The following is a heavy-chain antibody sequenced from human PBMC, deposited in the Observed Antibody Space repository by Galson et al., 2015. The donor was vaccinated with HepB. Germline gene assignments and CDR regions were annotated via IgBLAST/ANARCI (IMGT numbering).Heavy chain of an antibody. CDR1: GFTFDDYA. D-gene: IGHD2-2*01. J-gene: IGHJ4*02. CDR3: AQGPGYCSSTSCPGGY. Sequence: SLRLSCAASGFTFDDYAMHWVRQAPGKGLEWVSGISWNSGSIGYADSVKGRFTISRDNAKNSLYLRMNSLRAEDTALYYCAQGPGYCSSTSCPGGYWGQGTLVTVSS. CDR2: ISWNSGSI. V-gene: IGHV3-9*01.